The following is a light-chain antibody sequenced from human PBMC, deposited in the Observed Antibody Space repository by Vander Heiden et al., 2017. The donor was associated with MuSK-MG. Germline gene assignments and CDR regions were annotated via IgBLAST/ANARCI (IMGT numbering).Light chain of an antibody. CDR2: DND. CDR1: SSNIGNNY. J-gene: IGLJ1*01. CDR3: GTWDSSLSAEV. Sequence: QSVLTQPPSVSAAPGQKVTISCSGSSSNIGNNYVSWYQQLPGTAPKLLIYDNDKRPSGIVDRFSGSKSGTSATLGITGLQTGDEADYYCGTWDSSLSAEVFGPGTEVTVL. V-gene: IGLV1-51*01.